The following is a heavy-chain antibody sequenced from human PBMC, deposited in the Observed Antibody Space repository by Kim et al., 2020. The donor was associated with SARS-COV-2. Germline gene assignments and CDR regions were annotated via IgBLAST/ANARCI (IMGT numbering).Heavy chain of an antibody. Sequence: ASVKVSCKASGYTFTSYPMHWVRQAPGQRLEWMGWINAGNGNTKYLQKLQGRVTITRDTSASTAYMELSSLRSEDTAVYYCARVIKGTAAVPDFDYWGQGALASVSS. CDR3: ARVIKGTAAVPDFDY. V-gene: IGHV1-3*01. CDR1: GYTFTSYP. J-gene: IGHJ4*02. CDR2: INAGNGNT. D-gene: IGHD6-13*01.